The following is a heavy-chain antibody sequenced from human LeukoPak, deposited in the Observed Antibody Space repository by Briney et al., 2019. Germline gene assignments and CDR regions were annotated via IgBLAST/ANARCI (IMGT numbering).Heavy chain of an antibody. V-gene: IGHV3-7*01. CDR3: ARDHDNGYSWAY. CDR1: GFTFSTYW. D-gene: IGHD3-22*01. J-gene: IGHJ4*02. Sequence: GRSLRLSCSAPGFTFSTYWMSWVRQAPGKGLEWVANINQDGSERYYVDSVKGRFTFSRDNAKNSLYLQMNSLRAEDTAVYYCARDHDNGYSWAYWGQGTLVTVSS. CDR2: INQDGSER.